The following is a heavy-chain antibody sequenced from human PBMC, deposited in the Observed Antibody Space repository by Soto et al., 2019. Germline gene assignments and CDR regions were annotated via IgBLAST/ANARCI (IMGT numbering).Heavy chain of an antibody. Sequence: QVQLQESGPGLVKPSETLSLTCTVSGGSISSYYWSWIRQSPGKGLEWIGYMYYSGSTNYNPSLKSRVTISIDTSRTQFSLKLSSVTAAETAVYYCARGTFGVVKDWGQGTLVTVSS. V-gene: IGHV4-59*01. J-gene: IGHJ4*02. D-gene: IGHD3-3*01. CDR2: MYYSGST. CDR3: ARGTFGVVKD. CDR1: GGSISSYY.